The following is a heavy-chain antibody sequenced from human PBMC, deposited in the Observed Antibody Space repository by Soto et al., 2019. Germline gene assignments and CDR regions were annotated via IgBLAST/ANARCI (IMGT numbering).Heavy chain of an antibody. CDR1: GGTFSSYA. V-gene: IGHV1-69*12. J-gene: IGHJ6*02. Sequence: QVQLVQSGAEVKKPGSSVKVSCKASGGTFSSYAISWVRQAPGQGLEWMAGIIPRFGTADYAHKFQGGVTLAEDETKSTAYMEMSILTSEDTAVYYCASKYGAYRYYYGMDVWGQGTTVTVSS. CDR3: ASKYGAYRYYYGMDV. CDR2: IIPRFGTA. D-gene: IGHD4-17*01.